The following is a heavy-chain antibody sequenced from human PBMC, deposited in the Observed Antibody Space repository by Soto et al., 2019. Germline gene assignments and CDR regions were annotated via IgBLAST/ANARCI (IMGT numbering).Heavy chain of an antibody. CDR1: GGSISSYY. V-gene: IGHV4-59*01. Sequence: PETLSLTCTVSGGSISSYYWSWIRQPPGKGLEWIGYIYYSGSTNYNPSLKSRVTISVDTSKNQFSLKLRSVTAADTAVYYCARARRYWSSTSCYRSGTTVTTVEYRGQGNLVS. CDR3: ARARRYWSSTSCYRSGTTVTTVEY. CDR2: IYYSGST. J-gene: IGHJ4*02. D-gene: IGHD2-2*02.